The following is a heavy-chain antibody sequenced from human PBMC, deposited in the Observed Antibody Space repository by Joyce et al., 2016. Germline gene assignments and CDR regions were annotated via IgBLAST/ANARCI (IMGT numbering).Heavy chain of an antibody. CDR2: ISYDGTNK. CDR1: GFTFSDYG. D-gene: IGHD6-19*01. Sequence: QVHLVESGGGVVQSGRSLRLSCAASGFTFSDYGMHWVRQAPGKGLEWVTFISYDGTNKYYRASVRGRFTISRDNSRNTVFLQMNSLRFEDTAMYFCVKAQWQVAGDYYWGQGTLVTVSS. V-gene: IGHV3-30*18. J-gene: IGHJ4*02. CDR3: VKAQWQVAGDYY.